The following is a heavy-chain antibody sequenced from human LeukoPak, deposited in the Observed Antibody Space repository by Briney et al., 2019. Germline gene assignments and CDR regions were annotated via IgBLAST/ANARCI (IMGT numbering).Heavy chain of an antibody. V-gene: IGHV1-69*05. Sequence: ASVKVSCKASGGTFSSYGISWVRQAPGQGLEWMGGIIPIFGTANYAQKFQGRVTINTDESTSTAYMELSSLRSEDTAAYYCAILSTTGYWGQGTLVTVSS. CDR3: AILSTTGY. J-gene: IGHJ4*02. CDR2: IIPIFGTA. CDR1: GGTFSSYG. D-gene: IGHD2/OR15-2a*01.